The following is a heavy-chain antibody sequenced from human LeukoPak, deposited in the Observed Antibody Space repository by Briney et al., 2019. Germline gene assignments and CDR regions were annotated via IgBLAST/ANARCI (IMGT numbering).Heavy chain of an antibody. D-gene: IGHD2-2*01. Sequence: PSETLPLTCTVSGGSISSSSYYWGWIRQPPGKGLEWIGSIYYSGSTYYNPSLKSRVTISVDTSKNQFSLKLSSVTAADTAVYYCARERQLALEYWGQGTLVTVSS. J-gene: IGHJ4*02. CDR3: ARERQLALEY. CDR1: GGSISSSSYY. CDR2: IYYSGST. V-gene: IGHV4-39*07.